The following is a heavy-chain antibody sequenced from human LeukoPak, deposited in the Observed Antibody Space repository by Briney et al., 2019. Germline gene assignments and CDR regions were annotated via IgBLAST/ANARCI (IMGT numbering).Heavy chain of an antibody. CDR3: ARDSGDGDYTPDMDV. V-gene: IGHV3-53*01. CDR2: LYRDGST. J-gene: IGHJ6*03. Sequence: GSLRLSCAASGFTVSNNYMNWVRQAPGKGLEWVSVLYRDGSTYYSDSVKGRFTISRDNSKNTLYLQMNSLRAEDTAVYYCARDSGDGDYTPDMDVWGKGTTVTVSS. D-gene: IGHD2-21*02. CDR1: GFTVSNNY.